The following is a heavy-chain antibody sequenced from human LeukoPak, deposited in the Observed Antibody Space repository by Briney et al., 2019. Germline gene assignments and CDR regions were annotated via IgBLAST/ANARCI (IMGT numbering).Heavy chain of an antibody. CDR2: IDPKNGGT. Sequence: LGASVKVSCRASGYTFTGYQMHRVRQAPGQGLEWMGWIDPKNGGTNYAQKFQGRVTMTRDTSITTAYMELNTLKYDDAAVYYCAVLSGCTSASCYRGFNYWGQGTLVTVSS. J-gene: IGHJ4*02. D-gene: IGHD2-2*02. CDR3: AVLSGCTSASCYRGFNY. V-gene: IGHV1-2*02. CDR1: GYTFTGYQ.